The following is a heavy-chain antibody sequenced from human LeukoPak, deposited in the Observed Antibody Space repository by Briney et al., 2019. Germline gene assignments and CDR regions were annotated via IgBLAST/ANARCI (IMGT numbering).Heavy chain of an antibody. V-gene: IGHV3-48*02. CDR2: IINSGGTV. D-gene: IGHD3-10*01. CDR1: GFTFSIHG. CDR3: ARVGRGVYGMDV. Sequence: PGGSLRLSCVASGFTFSIHGMNWVRQAPGKGLEWVSYIINSGGTVYYTDSVQGRFTISRDNARNSLFLQMNSLRDEDTAVYYCARVGRGVYGMDVWGQGTTVTVSS. J-gene: IGHJ6*02.